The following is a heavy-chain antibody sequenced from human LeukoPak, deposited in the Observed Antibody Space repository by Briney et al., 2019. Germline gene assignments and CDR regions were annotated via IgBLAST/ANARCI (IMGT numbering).Heavy chain of an antibody. V-gene: IGHV3-23*01. CDR3: AGYCSTTTCYSSPNWFDP. CDR1: GFTFSSYG. D-gene: IGHD2-2*01. Sequence: GGSLRLSCAASGFTFSSYGMSWVRQAPGKGLEWVSAISGSGGSTYYADSVKGRFTISRDNSKNTLYLQVNSLRAEDTAVYYCAGYCSTTTCYSSPNWFDPWGQGTLVTVSS. CDR2: ISGSGGST. J-gene: IGHJ5*02.